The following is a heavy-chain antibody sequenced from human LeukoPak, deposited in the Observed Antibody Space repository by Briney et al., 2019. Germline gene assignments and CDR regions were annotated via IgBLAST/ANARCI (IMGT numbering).Heavy chain of an antibody. CDR3: ASRVRRVVPARPGAFDI. CDR1: GGSISSGGYY. Sequence: SRTLSLTCTVSGGSISSGGYYWSWIRQHPGKGLEWIGYIYYSGSTYYNPSLKSRVTISVDTSKNQFSLKLSSVTAADTAVYYCASRVRRVVPARPGAFDIWGQGTMVTVSS. V-gene: IGHV4-31*03. J-gene: IGHJ3*02. CDR2: IYYSGST. D-gene: IGHD2-2*01.